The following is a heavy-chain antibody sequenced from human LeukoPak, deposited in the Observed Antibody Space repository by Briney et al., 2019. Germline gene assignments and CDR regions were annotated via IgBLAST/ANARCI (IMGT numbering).Heavy chain of an antibody. J-gene: IGHJ4*02. D-gene: IGHD6-6*01. Sequence: GGSLRLSCAASGFSFSTYAMSWARQAPGKGLEWVSGISGSGETSYYAASVKGRLTISRDNSNNTLYLQMTSLRADDMAVYYCVRRGSGSSSPFAYWGQGALVIVSS. V-gene: IGHV3-23*01. CDR2: ISGSGETS. CDR1: GFSFSTYA. CDR3: VRRGSGSSSPFAY.